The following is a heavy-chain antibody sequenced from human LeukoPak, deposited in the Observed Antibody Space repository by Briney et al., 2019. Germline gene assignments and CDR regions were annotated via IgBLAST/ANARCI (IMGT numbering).Heavy chain of an antibody. CDR2: IYPGDSDT. CDR3: ARQRVYGSSWPFDY. V-gene: IGHV5-51*01. Sequence: GESLKISCKGSGYSFTNYWIGWVRQLPGKGLEWMGIIYPGDSDTRYSPSFQGQVTTSADKSVSTAYLQLSSLKASDTAMYYCARQRVYGSSWPFDYWGQGTLVTVSS. J-gene: IGHJ4*02. CDR1: GYSFTNYW. D-gene: IGHD6-13*01.